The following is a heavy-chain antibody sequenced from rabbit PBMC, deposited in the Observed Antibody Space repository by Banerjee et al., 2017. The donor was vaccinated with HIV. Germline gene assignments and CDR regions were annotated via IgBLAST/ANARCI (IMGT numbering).Heavy chain of an antibody. CDR2: IGAGSGTT. D-gene: IGHD4-2*01. J-gene: IGHJ6*01. Sequence: QEQLVESGGGLVTLGGSLKLSCQASGIDFSSYDMCWVRQAPGKGLEWIGCIGAGSGTTYYASWAKGRFTISKTSSTTVALQMTSLTAADTATYFCARGSAYAGAGYALWGPGTLVTVS. CDR1: GIDFSSYD. CDR3: ARGSAYAGAGYAL. V-gene: IGHV1S45*01.